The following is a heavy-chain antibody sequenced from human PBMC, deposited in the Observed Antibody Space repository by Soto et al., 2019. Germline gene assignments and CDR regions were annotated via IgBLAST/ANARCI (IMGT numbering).Heavy chain of an antibody. CDR1: GYTFSSYG. D-gene: IGHD3-22*01. Sequence: ASVKVSCKASGYTFSSYGISWVRQAPGQGLEWMGWISAYNGNTNFAQKFEDRVTMTTATSTNTVFLELRGLKSDDTAIYYCARDRLRGYDSSGFYSWGQGTMVTVSS. J-gene: IGHJ4*02. CDR2: ISAYNGNT. CDR3: ARDRLRGYDSSGFYS. V-gene: IGHV1-18*01.